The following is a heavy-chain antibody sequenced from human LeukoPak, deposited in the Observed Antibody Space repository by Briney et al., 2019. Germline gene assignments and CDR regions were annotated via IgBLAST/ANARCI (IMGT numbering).Heavy chain of an antibody. CDR3: AREGPSVPYYYYGMDV. Sequence: GASVKVSCKASGYTFTSYGISWVRQAPGQGLEWMGWISAYNGNTNYAQKLQGRVTMTTDTSTSTAYMELRSLRSDDTAVYYCAREGPSVPYYYYGMDVWGQGTTVTVSS. CDR2: ISAYNGNT. CDR1: GYTFTSYG. D-gene: IGHD2-2*01. V-gene: IGHV1-18*01. J-gene: IGHJ6*02.